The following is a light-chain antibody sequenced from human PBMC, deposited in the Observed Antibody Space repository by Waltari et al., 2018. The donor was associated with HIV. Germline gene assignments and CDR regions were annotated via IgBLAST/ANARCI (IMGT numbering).Light chain of an antibody. V-gene: IGLV2-14*01. CDR1: SSDVGGYNY. CDR3: SSYTRSNTPYV. Sequence: QSALTQPASVSGSPGQSITISCTGTSSDVGGYNYVSWYQQHPGKAPKLIIYEVSKLPSGVSNRFSGSKSVNTASLTISGLQAEDEADYYFSSYTRSNTPYVVGTGTKVTVL. CDR2: EVS. J-gene: IGLJ1*01.